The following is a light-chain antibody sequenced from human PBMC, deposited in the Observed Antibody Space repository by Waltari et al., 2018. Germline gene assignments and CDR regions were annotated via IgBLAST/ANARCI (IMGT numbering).Light chain of an antibody. Sequence: QSVLTQPPSVSGTPGQRVTISCSGSTSNIGAGHDVHWYQHLPGTAPKLLIYGNNTRPSRVPDRFSGSKSGTSASLAITGLQADDEADYFCQSFDNMLSGGVVFGGGTKLAVL. CDR1: TSNIGAGHD. V-gene: IGLV1-40*01. CDR2: GNN. CDR3: QSFDNMLSGGVV. J-gene: IGLJ2*01.